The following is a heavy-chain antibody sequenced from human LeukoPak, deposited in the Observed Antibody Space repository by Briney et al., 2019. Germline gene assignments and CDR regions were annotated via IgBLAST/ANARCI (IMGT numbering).Heavy chain of an antibody. V-gene: IGHV3-23*01. D-gene: IGHD3-10*01. J-gene: IGHJ4*02. Sequence: GGSLRLSGAASGFTFSSYAMSWVRQAPGKGLEWVSAISDSGGSTYYADSVKGRFTISRDNSKNTLYLHVNSLRAEDTAVYYCAKHFGSGTYYNFLDYWGQGTLVTVSS. CDR2: ISDSGGST. CDR3: AKHFGSGTYYNFLDY. CDR1: GFTFSSYA.